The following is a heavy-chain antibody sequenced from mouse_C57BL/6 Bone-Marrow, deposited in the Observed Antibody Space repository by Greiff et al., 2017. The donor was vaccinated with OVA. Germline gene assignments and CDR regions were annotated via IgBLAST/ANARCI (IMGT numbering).Heavy chain of an antibody. CDR2: IDPETGGT. CDR3: TEEEFLNGSWFAY. D-gene: IGHD4-1*01. Sequence: VQLQQSGAELVRPGASVTLSCKASGYTFTDYEMHWVKQTPVHGLEWIGAIDPETGGTAYNQKFKGKAILTADKSSSTAYMELRSLTSEDSAVYYCTEEEFLNGSWFAYWGQGTLVTVSA. V-gene: IGHV1-15*01. J-gene: IGHJ3*01. CDR1: GYTFTDYE.